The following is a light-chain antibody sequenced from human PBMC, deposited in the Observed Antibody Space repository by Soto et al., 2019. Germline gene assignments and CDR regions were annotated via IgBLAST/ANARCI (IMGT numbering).Light chain of an antibody. CDR2: DAS. CDR1: QDISNY. CDR3: QPYDNLPFT. J-gene: IGKJ3*01. V-gene: IGKV1-33*01. Sequence: DIQMTQSPSSLSASVGDRVNITCQASQDISNYLNWYQQKPGKAPKLLIYDASNLETGVPSRFSGSGSGTDFTFTISSLQPEDIATYYCQPYDNLPFTFGPGTKVDIK.